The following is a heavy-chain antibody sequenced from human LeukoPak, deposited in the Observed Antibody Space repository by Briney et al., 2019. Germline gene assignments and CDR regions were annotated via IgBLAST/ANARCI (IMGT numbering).Heavy chain of an antibody. J-gene: IGHJ4*02. D-gene: IGHD2-21*01. CDR1: GFTFSTYT. Sequence: GGSLRLSCTASGFTFSTYTMTWVRRAPGKGLEWVSSISSSSSYIYYADSVKGRFTISRDNSKNTVYLQMNSLRAEDTAVYYCARNIPVTRWGYWGQGTLVTVSS. CDR2: ISSSSSYI. CDR3: ARNIPVTRWGY. V-gene: IGHV3-21*01.